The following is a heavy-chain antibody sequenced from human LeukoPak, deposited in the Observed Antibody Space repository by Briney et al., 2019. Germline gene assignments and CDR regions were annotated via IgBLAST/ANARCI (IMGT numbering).Heavy chain of an antibody. CDR3: AKEGAYPIITYDS. CDR1: GFTFSSYW. Sequence: GGSLRLACAASGFTFSSYWMNWVRQAPGKGLEWVANIKQDGTEKFYVDSVKGRFTISRDNAKNSLYLQMNSLRAEDTAVYYCAKEGAYPIITYDSWGQGTLVAVSS. V-gene: IGHV3-7*01. J-gene: IGHJ5*01. CDR2: IKQDGTEK. D-gene: IGHD3-10*01.